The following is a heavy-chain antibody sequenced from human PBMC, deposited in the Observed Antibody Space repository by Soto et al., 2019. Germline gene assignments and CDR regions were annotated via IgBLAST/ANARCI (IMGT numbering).Heavy chain of an antibody. CDR1: GGTFSSYA. CDR3: ARGYCSSTSCFDWFDP. J-gene: IGHJ5*02. D-gene: IGHD2-2*01. CDR2: IIPIFGTA. Sequence: SVKVSCKASGGTFSSYAISWVRQAPGQGLEWMGGIIPIFGTANYAQKFQGRVTITADESTSTAYMELSSLRSEDTAVYYCARGYCSSTSCFDWFDPWGQGTLVTVSS. V-gene: IGHV1-69*13.